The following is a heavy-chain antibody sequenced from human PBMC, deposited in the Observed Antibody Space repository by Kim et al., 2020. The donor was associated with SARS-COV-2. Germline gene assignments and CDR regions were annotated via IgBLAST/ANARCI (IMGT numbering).Heavy chain of an antibody. CDR2: T. D-gene: IGHD2-8*01. CDR3: ARTSDGYGMDV. Sequence: TDYPCSVKGRFTISRENAKNSLYLQMNSLRAGDTAVYYCARTSDGYGMDVWGQGTTVTVSS. J-gene: IGHJ6*02. V-gene: IGHV3-13*01.